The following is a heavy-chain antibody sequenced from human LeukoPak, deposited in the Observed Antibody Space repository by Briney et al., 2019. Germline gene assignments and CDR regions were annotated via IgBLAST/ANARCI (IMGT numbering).Heavy chain of an antibody. CDR1: GGSISSYY. Sequence: SETLSLTCTVSGGSISSYYWSWIRQPAGKGLEWIGRIYTSGSTNYNPSLKSRVTISVDTSKNQFSLKLSSVTVADTAVYFCARYGYSSSAFDYWGQGTLVTVSS. D-gene: IGHD6-13*01. J-gene: IGHJ4*02. V-gene: IGHV4-4*07. CDR2: IYTSGST. CDR3: ARYGYSSSAFDY.